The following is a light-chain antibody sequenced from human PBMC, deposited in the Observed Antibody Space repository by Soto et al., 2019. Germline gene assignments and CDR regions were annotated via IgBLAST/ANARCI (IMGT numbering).Light chain of an antibody. Sequence: QSALTQPPSVSGSPGQSVAISCTGTSSDVGGYNYVSWYQQYPGKAPKPIIYDVSERPSGVPDRFSGSKSGNTASLTISGLRAEDEADYYCASYAGSYGGVFSGGTKLTVL. J-gene: IGLJ2*01. V-gene: IGLV2-11*01. CDR3: ASYAGSYGGV. CDR2: DVS. CDR1: SSDVGGYNY.